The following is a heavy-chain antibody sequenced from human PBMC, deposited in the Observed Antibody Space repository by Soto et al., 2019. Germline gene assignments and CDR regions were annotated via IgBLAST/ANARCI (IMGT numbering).Heavy chain of an antibody. Sequence: GGSLRLSCAASGFTFSSYAMNWVRQAPGRGLEWVSAMSGSGSSTYYADSVKGRFTISRDNSKNTLYLQMNSLRAEDTAVYYCAKLMVPGSMGFDYWGQGTLVTVS. CDR3: AKLMVPGSMGFDY. CDR1: GFTFSSYA. CDR2: MSGSGSST. D-gene: IGHD6-19*01. V-gene: IGHV3-23*01. J-gene: IGHJ4*02.